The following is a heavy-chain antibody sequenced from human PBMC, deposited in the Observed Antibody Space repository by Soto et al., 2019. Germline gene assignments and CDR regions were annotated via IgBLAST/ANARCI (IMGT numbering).Heavy chain of an antibody. Sequence: GGSLRLSWVASCFTFTRYSMNWVRQAPGKGLEWVSSISSTTNYIYYGDSMKGRFTISRDNAKNSLYLEMNSLRAEDTAVYYCARESEDLTSNFDYRGKGTLVPVSP. CDR1: CFTFTRYS. CDR3: ARESEDLTSNFDY. J-gene: IGHJ4*02. V-gene: IGHV3-21*06. CDR2: ISSTTNYI.